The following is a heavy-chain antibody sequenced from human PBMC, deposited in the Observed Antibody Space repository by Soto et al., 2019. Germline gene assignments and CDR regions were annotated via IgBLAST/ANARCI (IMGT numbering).Heavy chain of an antibody. D-gene: IGHD5-12*01. CDR2: IYPGDSDT. V-gene: IGHV5-51*01. Sequence: GESLKISCKGSGYSFTNYWIGWVRQMPGKGLEWMGIIYPGDSDTRYSPSFQGQVTISADKSISTAYLQWSSLRAEDTAVYYWARDPSIVATTGTYYYYYGMDVWGQGTTVTVSS. J-gene: IGHJ6*02. CDR1: GYSFTNYW. CDR3: ARDPSIVATTGTYYYYYGMDV.